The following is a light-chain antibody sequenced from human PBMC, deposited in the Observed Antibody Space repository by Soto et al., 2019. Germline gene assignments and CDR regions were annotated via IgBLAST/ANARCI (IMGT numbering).Light chain of an antibody. J-gene: IGLJ2*01. CDR1: NSDIGSYNY. V-gene: IGLV2-14*01. CDR2: DVT. Sequence: QSALTQPPSVSGSPGQSITISCTGANSDIGSYNYVSWYQQHPGKAPKLLIYDVTKWPSGVANRFSGSKSGNTASLTISGLQAEDEADYCCSSYTSASTLVFGGGTKLTVL. CDR3: SSYTSASTLV.